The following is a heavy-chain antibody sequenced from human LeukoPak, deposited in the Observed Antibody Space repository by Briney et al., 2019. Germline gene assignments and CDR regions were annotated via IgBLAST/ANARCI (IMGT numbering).Heavy chain of an antibody. J-gene: IGHJ4*02. CDR1: GFTFSSYG. D-gene: IGHD3-22*01. CDR3: ATVDLYDSSGYYYRTGFDY. V-gene: IGHV3-30*03. CDR2: ISYDGSNK. Sequence: PGRSLRLPCAASGFTFSSYGMHWVRQAPGKGLEWVAVISYDGSNKYYADSVKGRFTISRDNSKNTLYLQMNSLRAEDTAVYYCATVDLYDSSGYYYRTGFDYWGQGTLVTVSS.